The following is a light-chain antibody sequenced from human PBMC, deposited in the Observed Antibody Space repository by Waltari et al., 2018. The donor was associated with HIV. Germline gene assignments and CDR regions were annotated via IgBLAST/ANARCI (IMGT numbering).Light chain of an antibody. CDR1: SSHVGGYDH. V-gene: IGLV2-14*01. CDR3: SSYTSSNTLV. J-gene: IGLJ2*01. Sequence: QSALTQTASVSGSPGQSITISCTGTSSHVGGYDHVSWYQQHPGKAPKLVIYEVYNRPSGISHRFSGSKSGNTASLTISGLQAEDEADYFCSSYTSSNTLVFGGGTKVTVL. CDR2: EVY.